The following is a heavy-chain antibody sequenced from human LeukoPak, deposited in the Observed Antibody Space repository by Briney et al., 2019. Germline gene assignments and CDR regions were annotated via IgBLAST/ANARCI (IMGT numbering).Heavy chain of an antibody. CDR1: GFTFSSYA. J-gene: IGHJ4*02. CDR2: ISGSGGST. CDR3: AINKEVVVAATGTFDY. V-gene: IGHV3-23*01. Sequence: PGGSLRLSCAASGFTFSSYAMSWVRQAPGKGLEWVSAISGSGGSTYYADSVKGRFTIPRDNSKNTLYLQMNSLRAEDTAVYYCAINKEVVVAATGTFDYWGPGTLVTVSS. D-gene: IGHD2-15*01.